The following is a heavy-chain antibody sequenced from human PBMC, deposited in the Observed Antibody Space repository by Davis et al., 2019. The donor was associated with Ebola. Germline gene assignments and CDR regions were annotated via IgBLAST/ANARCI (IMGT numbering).Heavy chain of an antibody. CDR3: ALTITPVADPVHFDY. Sequence: PGGSLRLSCRGSGYSFTTCWIGWVRQMPGKGLEWMGIINPGHSETRYSPSFEGQVTISADKSINTAYLQWSSLKASDTAMYFCALTITPVADPVHFDYWGQGALLTVSS. J-gene: IGHJ4*02. CDR1: GYSFTTCW. V-gene: IGHV5-51*01. D-gene: IGHD6-19*01. CDR2: INPGHSET.